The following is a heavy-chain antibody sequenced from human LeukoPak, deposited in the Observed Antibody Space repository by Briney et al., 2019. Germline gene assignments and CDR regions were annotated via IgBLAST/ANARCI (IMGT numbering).Heavy chain of an antibody. CDR1: GFTFSSYW. J-gene: IGHJ4*02. CDR3: ASHYYDSSGSNYFDY. Sequence: GGSLRLSCAASGFTFSSYWMSWVRQAPGKRLEWVANIKQDGSEKYYVDSVKGRFTISRDNAKNSLYLQMNSLRAEDTAVYYCASHYYDSSGSNYFDYWGQGTLVTVSS. V-gene: IGHV3-7*01. CDR2: IKQDGSEK. D-gene: IGHD3-22*01.